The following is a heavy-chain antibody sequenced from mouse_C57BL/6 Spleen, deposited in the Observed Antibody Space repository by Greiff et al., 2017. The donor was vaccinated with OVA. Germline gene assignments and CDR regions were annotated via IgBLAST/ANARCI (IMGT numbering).Heavy chain of an antibody. CDR1: GYTFTSYC. CDR3: SRRDSNDFDY. D-gene: IGHD2-5*01. V-gene: IGHV1-53*01. J-gene: IGHJ2*01. CDR2: FNPSNGGT. Sequence: VQLQQPGTELVKPGASVKLSCKASGYTFTSYCMHWVKQRHGQGLEWIGNFNPSNGGTKYNEKFKSKATLTVDKSSCSAYMQFRRLTSKAAAVYDCSRRDSNDFDYWGQGTTLTVSS.